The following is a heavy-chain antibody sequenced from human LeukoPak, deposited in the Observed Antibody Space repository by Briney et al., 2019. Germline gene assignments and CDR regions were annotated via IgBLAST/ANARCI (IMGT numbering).Heavy chain of an antibody. CDR3: ARSGFCTSSSCYRESDGLDF. CDR2: VSGYNGNT. D-gene: IGHD2-2*01. CDR1: GYNFISYG. V-gene: IGHV1-18*01. Sequence: ASVKVSRKASGYNFISYGVSWVRQAPGQGLEWMGWVSGYNGNTNYAQKMEYRVIMTIDPATSTAYMELRDLRSGDTAVYYCARSGFCTSSSCYRESDGLDFWGQGTMVTVSS. J-gene: IGHJ3*01.